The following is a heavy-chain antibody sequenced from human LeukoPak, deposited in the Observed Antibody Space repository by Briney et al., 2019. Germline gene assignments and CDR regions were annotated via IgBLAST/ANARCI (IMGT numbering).Heavy chain of an antibody. CDR1: GGSFSGYY. D-gene: IGHD5-24*01. Sequence: SETLSLTCAVYGGSFSGYYWSWIRQPPGKGLGWIGEINHSGSTNYNPSLKSRVTISVDTSKNQFSLKLSSVTAADTAVYYCSRGWLQQGFDYWGQGTLVTVSS. CDR3: SRGWLQQGFDY. J-gene: IGHJ4*02. V-gene: IGHV4-34*01. CDR2: INHSGST.